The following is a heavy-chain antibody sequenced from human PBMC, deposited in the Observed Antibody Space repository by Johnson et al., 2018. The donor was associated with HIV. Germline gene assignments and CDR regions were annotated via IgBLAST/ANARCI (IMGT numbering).Heavy chain of an antibody. CDR1: GFTFDDYG. CDR2: ISYDGSNN. V-gene: IGHV3-30*03. J-gene: IGHJ3*02. CDR3: ASYCSGGSCYRRSPSDAFDI. D-gene: IGHD2-15*01. Sequence: QVQLVESGGGVVRPGGSLRLSCAASGFTFDDYGMNWVRQAPGISYDGSNNYYADCVKGRFTVSRDNSKNTLYLQMNSLRAEDTAVYYCASYCSGGSCYRRSPSDAFDIWGQGTMVTVSS.